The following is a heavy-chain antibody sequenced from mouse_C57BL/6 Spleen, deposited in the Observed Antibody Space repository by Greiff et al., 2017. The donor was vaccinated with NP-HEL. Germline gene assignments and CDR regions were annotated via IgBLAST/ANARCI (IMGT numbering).Heavy chain of an antibody. CDR2: IDPNSGGT. Sequence: VQLQQPGAELVKPGASVKLSCKASGYTFTSYWMHWVKQRPGRGLEWLGRIDPNSGGTKYNEKFKSKATLTVDKPSSTAYMQLSSLTSEDSAVYYCSRSPYYYYFDYWGQGTTLTVSS. D-gene: IGHD1-1*01. V-gene: IGHV1-72*01. CDR1: GYTFTSYW. J-gene: IGHJ2*01. CDR3: SRSPYYYYFDY.